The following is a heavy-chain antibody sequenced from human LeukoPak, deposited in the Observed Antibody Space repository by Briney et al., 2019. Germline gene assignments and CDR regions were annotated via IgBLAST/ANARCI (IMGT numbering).Heavy chain of an antibody. J-gene: IGHJ4*02. D-gene: IGHD2-2*01. CDR2: IYPGDSDT. V-gene: IGHV5-51*01. Sequence: LGESLKISCKGSGYSFTSYWIGWVRQMPGKGLEWMGIIYPGDSDTRYSPSFQGQVTISADKSISTAYLQWSSLKASDTAMYYCARLGRCSSTSCPYYFDYWGQGTLVTVSS. CDR1: GYSFTSYW. CDR3: ARLGRCSSTSCPYYFDY.